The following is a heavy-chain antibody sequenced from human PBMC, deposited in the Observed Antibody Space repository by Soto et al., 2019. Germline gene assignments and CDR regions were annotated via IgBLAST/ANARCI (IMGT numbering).Heavy chain of an antibody. Sequence: PSETLSLTCTVSGGSISSYYWSWIRQPPGKGLEWIGYIYYSGSTNYNPSLKSRVTISVDTSKNQFSLMLSSVNAADTAVYYCASTMVRGVIASTPTFDYWGQGTLVTVSS. CDR1: GGSISSYY. J-gene: IGHJ4*02. D-gene: IGHD3-10*01. V-gene: IGHV4-59*08. CDR2: IYYSGST. CDR3: ASTMVRGVIASTPTFDY.